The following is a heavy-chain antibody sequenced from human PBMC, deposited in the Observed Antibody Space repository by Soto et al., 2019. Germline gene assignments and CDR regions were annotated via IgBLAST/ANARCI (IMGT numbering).Heavy chain of an antibody. J-gene: IGHJ3*02. V-gene: IGHV3-21*01. Sequence: EVQLVESGGGLVKPGGSLRLSCAASGFSFRSDTINWVRQAPGKGLEWVSCISSSSSYIYYADSVKGRFTISRDNAKNSLHLKMHSVTAEDTAVYYCANDGPYDAFDIWGQGTMVTVSS. CDR1: GFSFRSDT. CDR2: ISSSSSYI. CDR3: ANDGPYDAFDI. D-gene: IGHD1-1*01.